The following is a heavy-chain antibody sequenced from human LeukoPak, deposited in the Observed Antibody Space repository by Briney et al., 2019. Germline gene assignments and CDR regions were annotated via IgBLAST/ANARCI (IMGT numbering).Heavy chain of an antibody. V-gene: IGHV1-24*01. Sequence: ASVKVSCKVSGHTLNELAIQWVRQAPGKGLEWMGGFNAEDGETIYAQKFQGRVTMTEDRSIETAYLDLTSLRSEDTAVYYCATHYDGGAYYPQYYYYQMDVWGKGTTITVSS. J-gene: IGHJ6*03. CDR1: GHTLNELA. CDR3: ATHYDGGAYYPQYYYYQMDV. D-gene: IGHD3-22*01. CDR2: FNAEDGET.